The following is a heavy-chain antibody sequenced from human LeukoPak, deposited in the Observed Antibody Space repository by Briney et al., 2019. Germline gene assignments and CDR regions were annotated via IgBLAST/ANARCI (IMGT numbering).Heavy chain of an antibody. CDR3: ARGRMVRGVTWWFDP. J-gene: IGHJ5*02. CDR2: LNPNSGNT. Sequence: ASVTVSCNASGYTFTSSDINWVRQATGQGLGWMGWLNPNSGNTGYAQKFQGRVTMTRNTSISTAYMELSSLRSEDTAVYYCARGRMVRGVTWWFDPWGQGTLVTVSS. D-gene: IGHD3-10*01. V-gene: IGHV1-8*01. CDR1: GYTFTSSD.